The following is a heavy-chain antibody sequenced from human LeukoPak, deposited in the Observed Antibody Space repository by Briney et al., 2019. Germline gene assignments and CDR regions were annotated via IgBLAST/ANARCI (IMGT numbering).Heavy chain of an antibody. J-gene: IGHJ4*02. Sequence: TTSETLSLTCAVYGGSFSGYYWSWIRQPPGKGLEWIGEINHSGSTNYNPSLKSRVTISVDTSKNQFSLKLSSVTAADTAVYYCARQNSGLVDYWGQGTLVTVSS. CDR1: GGSFSGYY. V-gene: IGHV4-34*01. CDR3: ARQNSGLVDY. CDR2: INHSGST. D-gene: IGHD6-19*01.